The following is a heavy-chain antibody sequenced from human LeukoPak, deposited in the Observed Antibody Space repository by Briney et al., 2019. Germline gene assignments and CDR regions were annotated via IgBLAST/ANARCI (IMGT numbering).Heavy chain of an antibody. D-gene: IGHD2-2*01. J-gene: IGHJ5*02. CDR3: ARAPSYCSSTSCSNWFDP. CDR1: GYSISSGYY. Sequence: SETLSLTCAVSGYSISSGYYWGWIRQPPGKGLEWIGSICHSGSTYYNPSLKGRVTISVDTSKNQFSLKLSSVTAADTAVYYCARAPSYCSSTSCSNWFDPWGQGTLVTVSS. CDR2: ICHSGST. V-gene: IGHV4-38-2*01.